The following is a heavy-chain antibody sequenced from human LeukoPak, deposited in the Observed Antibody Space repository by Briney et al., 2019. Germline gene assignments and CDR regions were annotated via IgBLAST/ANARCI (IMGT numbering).Heavy chain of an antibody. CDR3: ARGPVDTAMVQASQYLQH. D-gene: IGHD5-18*01. CDR1: GGSFSGYY. V-gene: IGHV4-34*01. Sequence: SETLSLTCAVYGGSFSGYYWSWIRQPPGKGLEWIGEINHSGSTNYNPSLKSRVTISVDTSKNQFSLKLSSVTAADTAVYYCARGPVDTAMVQASQYLQHWGQGTLVTVSS. J-gene: IGHJ1*01. CDR2: INHSGST.